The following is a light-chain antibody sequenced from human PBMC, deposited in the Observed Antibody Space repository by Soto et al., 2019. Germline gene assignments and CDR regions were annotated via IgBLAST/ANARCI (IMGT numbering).Light chain of an antibody. CDR3: QQYNKWPLFT. J-gene: IGKJ3*01. Sequence: EIVMTQSPATLSVSPGERATLSCRASQSVSSNLAWYQQRPGQAPRLLIYDASTRATGIPARFSGSGSGTEFPLTISSLQYEDFSVYYCQQYNKWPLFTFGPGTRVDIK. V-gene: IGKV3-15*01. CDR2: DAS. CDR1: QSVSSN.